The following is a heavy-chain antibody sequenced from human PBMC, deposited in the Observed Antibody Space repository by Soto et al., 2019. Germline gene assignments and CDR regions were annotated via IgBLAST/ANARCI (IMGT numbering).Heavy chain of an antibody. V-gene: IGHV3-23*01. CDR1: GFTFSSYA. J-gene: IGHJ4*02. D-gene: IGHD3-10*01. CDR3: AKKWMVRGVIEGVDY. CDR2: ISGSGGST. Sequence: EVQLLESGGGLLQPGGSLRLSCAASGFTFSSYAMSWVRQAPGKGLEWVSAISGSGGSTYYADSVKGRFTISRDNSKNTLYLQMNSLRAEDTAVYYCAKKWMVRGVIEGVDYWGQGTLVTVSS.